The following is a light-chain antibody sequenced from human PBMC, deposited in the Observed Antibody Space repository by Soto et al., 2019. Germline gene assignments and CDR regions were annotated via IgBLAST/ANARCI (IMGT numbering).Light chain of an antibody. CDR3: QQNGGSPPYT. CDR2: GAS. CDR1: QSISSSY. J-gene: IGKJ2*01. Sequence: EKVLTQSPGTLSLSPGERATLSCRASQSISSSYLAWYQQKPGQAPRLLIYGASSRATGIPDRFSGSGSGTDFTLTISRLEPEDFAVYYCQQNGGSPPYTFGQGTKLEIK. V-gene: IGKV3-20*01.